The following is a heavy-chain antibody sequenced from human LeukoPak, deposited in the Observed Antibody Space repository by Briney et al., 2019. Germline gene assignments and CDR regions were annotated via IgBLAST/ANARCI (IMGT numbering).Heavy chain of an antibody. CDR1: GFTFSSYA. J-gene: IGHJ4*02. V-gene: IGHV3-30-3*01. CDR3: AKDLLDGYNWEAFDY. Sequence: AGGSLRLSCAASGFTFSSYAMHWVRQAPGKGLEWVAVISYDGSNKYYADSVKGRFTISRDNSKNTLYLQMNSLRAEDTAVYYCAKDLLDGYNWEAFDYWAREPWSPSPQ. CDR2: ISYDGSNK. D-gene: IGHD5-24*01.